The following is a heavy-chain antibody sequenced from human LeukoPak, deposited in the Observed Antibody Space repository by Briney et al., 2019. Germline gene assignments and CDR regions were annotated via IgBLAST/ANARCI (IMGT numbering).Heavy chain of an antibody. Sequence: ASVKVSCKASGYTFTGYYMHWVRQAPGQGLEWMGWINPNSGGTNYAQKFQGRVTMTRDTSISTAYMELSRLRSDDTAVYYCARSYDSSGYYHNWGQGTLVTVSS. D-gene: IGHD3-22*01. CDR1: GYTFTGYY. V-gene: IGHV1-2*02. J-gene: IGHJ4*02. CDR3: ARSYDSSGYYHN. CDR2: INPNSGGT.